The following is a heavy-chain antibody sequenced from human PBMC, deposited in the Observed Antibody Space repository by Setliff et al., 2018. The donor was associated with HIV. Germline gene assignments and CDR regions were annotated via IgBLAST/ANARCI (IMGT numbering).Heavy chain of an antibody. V-gene: IGHV3-30*02. CDR2: IRLDGSDK. CDR1: GFTFRNYG. Sequence: GGSLRLSCAASGFTFRNYGMHWVRQAPGKGLEWVAFIRLDGSDKFYADSVKGRFTISRDNSKNTLSLQMNSLRSEDTAVYYCAKEDQRVTSVDYWGQGTPVTVSS. D-gene: IGHD2-2*01. CDR3: AKEDQRVTSVDY. J-gene: IGHJ4*02.